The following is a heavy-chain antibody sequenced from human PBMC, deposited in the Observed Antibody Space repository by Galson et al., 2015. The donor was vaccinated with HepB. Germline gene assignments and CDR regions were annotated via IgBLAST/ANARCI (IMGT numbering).Heavy chain of an antibody. D-gene: IGHD1-1*01. V-gene: IGHV3-30*07. CDR3: SREGLELGGNGDRSDSFET. J-gene: IGHJ3*02. Sequence: DSAKGRFTISRDNSKNTLYLQMNSLRVEDTAVYYCSREGLELGGNGDRSDSFETWGPGTMVTVSS.